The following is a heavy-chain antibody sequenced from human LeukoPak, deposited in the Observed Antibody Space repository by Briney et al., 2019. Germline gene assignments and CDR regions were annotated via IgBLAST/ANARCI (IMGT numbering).Heavy chain of an antibody. CDR2: INSDGSNT. CDR3: ARDRQWSSGYSPDY. Sequence: GGSLRLSCAASGFTFSSYGMHWVRQAPGKGLVWVSRINSDGSNTRYADSVEGRFTISRDNAKSTLYLQMNSLRAEDTAVYYCARDRQWSSGYSPDYWGQGTLVTVSS. J-gene: IGHJ4*02. D-gene: IGHD3-22*01. V-gene: IGHV3-74*01. CDR1: GFTFSSYG.